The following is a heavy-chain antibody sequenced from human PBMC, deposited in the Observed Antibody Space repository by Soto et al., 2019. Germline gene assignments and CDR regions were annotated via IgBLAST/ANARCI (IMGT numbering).Heavy chain of an antibody. CDR2: IIPIFGIA. CDR3: ARDPTYCGGDCYSGNDAFDI. Sequence: ASVKVSCKASGGSFSSYAISWVRQAPGQGLEWMGGIIPIFGIANYAQKFQGRVTITADESTSTAYMELSSLRSEDTAVYYCARDPTYCGGDCYSGNDAFDIWGQGTMVTV. V-gene: IGHV1-69*13. CDR1: GGSFSSYA. D-gene: IGHD2-21*02. J-gene: IGHJ3*02.